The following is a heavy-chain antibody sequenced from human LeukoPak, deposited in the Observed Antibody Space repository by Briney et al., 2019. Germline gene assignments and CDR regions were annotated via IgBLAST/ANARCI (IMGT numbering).Heavy chain of an antibody. D-gene: IGHD4-11*01. J-gene: IGHJ6*03. CDR2: IIPIFGTA. CDR1: GGTFSSYA. CDR3: ATTVTTSAYYYYMDV. V-gene: IGHV1-69*05. Sequence: WASVKVSCKASGGTFSSYAISWVRQAPGQGLEWMGGIIPIFGTANYAQKFQGRVTITTDESTSTAYMEVSSLRSEDTAVYYCATTVTTSAYYYYMDVWGKGTTVTVSS.